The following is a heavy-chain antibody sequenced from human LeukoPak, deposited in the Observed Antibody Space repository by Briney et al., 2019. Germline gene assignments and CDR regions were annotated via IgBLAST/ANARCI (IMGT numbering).Heavy chain of an antibody. V-gene: IGHV3-53*01. D-gene: IGHD6-19*01. Sequence: PGGSLRLSCAASGFTVSSNYLTWVRQAPGKGLEWVSGIYSGGSTYYADSVKGRSTVSRDNSKNTLYLQMISLRAEDTAVYYCAKGSSGWYDYWGQGTLVTVSS. J-gene: IGHJ4*02. CDR3: AKGSSGWYDY. CDR1: GFTVSSNY. CDR2: IYSGGST.